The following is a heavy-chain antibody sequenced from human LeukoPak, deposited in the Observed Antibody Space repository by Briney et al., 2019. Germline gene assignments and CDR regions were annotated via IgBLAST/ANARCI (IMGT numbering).Heavy chain of an antibody. CDR1: GYTFTGYY. CDR2: INPNSGGT. J-gene: IGHJ5*02. V-gene: IGHV1-2*02. D-gene: IGHD6-13*01. CDR3: ARDQGERIAAAGNWFDP. Sequence: ASVKVSCKASGYTFTGYYMHWVRQAPGQGLEWMGWINPNSGGTNYAQKFQGRVTMTRDTSISTAYTELSRLRSDDTAVYYCARDQGERIAAAGNWFDPWGQGTLVTVSS.